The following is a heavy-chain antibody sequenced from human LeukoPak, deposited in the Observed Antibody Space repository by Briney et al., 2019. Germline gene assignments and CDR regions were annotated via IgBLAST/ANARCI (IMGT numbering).Heavy chain of an antibody. D-gene: IGHD2-2*01. V-gene: IGHV1-2*02. CDR2: INPNSGGT. CDR3: ARVRVVVPAAMWSPLRY. Sequence: ASVKVSCKASGYTFTGYYMHWVRQAPGQGLEWMGWINPNSGGTNYAQRFQGRVTMTRDTSISTAYMELSRLRSDDTAVYYCARVRVVVPAAMWSPLRYWGQGTLVTVSS. CDR1: GYTFTGYY. J-gene: IGHJ4*02.